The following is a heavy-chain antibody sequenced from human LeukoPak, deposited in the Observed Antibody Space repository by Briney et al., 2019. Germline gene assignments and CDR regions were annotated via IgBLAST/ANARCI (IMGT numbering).Heavy chain of an antibody. CDR2: ITSTSTYI. CDR1: GFTFSSYN. D-gene: IGHD6-6*01. J-gene: IGHJ6*02. CDR3: AKERPHGMDV. Sequence: PGGSLRLSCTASGFTFSSYNMNWVRQAHGKGLEWVSTITSTSTYIAYADSVKGRFTISRDNADNSVYLQMNSLRADDTAVYYCAKERPHGMDVWGQGTSVTVSS. V-gene: IGHV3-21*01.